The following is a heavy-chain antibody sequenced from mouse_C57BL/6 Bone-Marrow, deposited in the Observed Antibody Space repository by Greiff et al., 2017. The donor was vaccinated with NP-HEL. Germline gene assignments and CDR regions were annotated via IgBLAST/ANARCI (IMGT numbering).Heavy chain of an antibody. Sequence: QVQLQQPGAELVKPGASVKLSCKASGYTFTSYWMQWVKQRPGQGLEWIGEIDPSDSYTNYNQKFKGKATLTVDTSSSTAYMQLSSLTSEDSAVYYCARGTRYGNSAWFAYWGQGTLVTVSA. J-gene: IGHJ3*01. CDR1: GYTFTSYW. CDR3: ARGTRYGNSAWFAY. V-gene: IGHV1-50*01. D-gene: IGHD2-1*01. CDR2: IDPSDSYT.